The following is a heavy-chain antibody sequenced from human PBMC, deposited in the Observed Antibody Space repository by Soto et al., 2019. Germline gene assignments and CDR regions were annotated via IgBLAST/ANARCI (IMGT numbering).Heavy chain of an antibody. V-gene: IGHV3-21*06. CDR3: ARESEDLTSNFDY. Sequence: GGSLRLSCAASGFTFTRYSMNWVRQAPGKGLECVSSISSTTNYIYYGDSMKGRFTISRDNAKNSLYLEMNSLRAEDTAVYYCARESEDLTSNFDYWGQGTLVNVSS. CDR2: ISSTTNYI. J-gene: IGHJ4*02. CDR1: GFTFTRYS.